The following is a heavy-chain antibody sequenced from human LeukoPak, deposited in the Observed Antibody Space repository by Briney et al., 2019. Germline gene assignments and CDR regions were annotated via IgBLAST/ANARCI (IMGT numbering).Heavy chain of an antibody. CDR3: AREMVATADY. V-gene: IGHV3-11*04. Sequence: PGGSLRLSCAASGFTLSDYYMSWIRQAPGKGLEWLSYISSGGSSISYADSVQGRFTISRDNAKNSLYLQMNSLRAEDTAMYYCAREMVATADYWGQGTLVTVSS. J-gene: IGHJ4*02. CDR1: GFTLSDYY. D-gene: IGHD5-12*01. CDR2: ISSGGSSI.